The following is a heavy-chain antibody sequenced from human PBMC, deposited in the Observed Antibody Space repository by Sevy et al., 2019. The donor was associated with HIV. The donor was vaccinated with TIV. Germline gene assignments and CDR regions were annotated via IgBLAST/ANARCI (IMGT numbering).Heavy chain of an antibody. CDR3: ARGPLRYCSSTSCYEGDYYYYGMDV. CDR1: GFTFSNYG. V-gene: IGHV3-33*01. D-gene: IGHD2-2*01. Sequence: GGSLRLSCAASGFTFSNYGIHWVRQAPGKGLEWVAVTWYDGNNKNYTDSVKGRFTISRDSSKKTLYLQVNSLRAEDTAVYYCARGPLRYCSSTSCYEGDYYYYGMDVWGQGTTVTVSS. CDR2: TWYDGNNK. J-gene: IGHJ6*02.